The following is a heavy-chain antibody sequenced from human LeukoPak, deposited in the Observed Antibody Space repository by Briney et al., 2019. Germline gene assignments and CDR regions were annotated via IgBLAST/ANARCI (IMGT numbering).Heavy chain of an antibody. Sequence: GGSLRLSCAASGFTFSSYAMHWVRQAPGKGLEWVAVISYDGSNKYYADSVKGRFTISRDNSKNTLYLQMNSLRAEDTAVYYCAGTNGDYVPFDYWGQGTLVTVSS. CDR1: GFTFSSYA. V-gene: IGHV3-30-3*01. D-gene: IGHD4-17*01. CDR2: ISYDGSNK. J-gene: IGHJ4*02. CDR3: AGTNGDYVPFDY.